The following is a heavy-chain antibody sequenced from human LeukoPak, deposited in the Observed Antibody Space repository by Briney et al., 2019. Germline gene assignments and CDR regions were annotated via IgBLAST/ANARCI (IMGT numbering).Heavy chain of an antibody. Sequence: ASVKVSCKASGYTFTGYYMHWVRQAPGQGLEWMGRINPNSGGTNYAQKFQGRVTMTRDTSISTAYMELSRLRSDDTAVYYCASAKYSSGWPDAVDIWGQGTIVTVSS. CDR2: INPNSGGT. V-gene: IGHV1-2*06. J-gene: IGHJ3*02. D-gene: IGHD6-19*01. CDR3: ASAKYSSGWPDAVDI. CDR1: GYTFTGYY.